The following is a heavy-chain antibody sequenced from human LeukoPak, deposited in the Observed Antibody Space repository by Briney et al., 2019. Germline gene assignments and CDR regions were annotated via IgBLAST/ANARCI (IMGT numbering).Heavy chain of an antibody. V-gene: IGHV4-34*01. D-gene: IGHD3-3*01. CDR2: INHSGSI. CDR1: GGSFSGYY. CDR3: ARGLNDSWTGENY. Sequence: SETLSLTCAVYGGSFSGYYWSWIRQPPGKGLEWIGEINHSGSINYNPSLKSRVTISLDTSKSQFSLKVRYVTATDTAVYYCARGLNDSWTGENYWGQGTLVTVSS. J-gene: IGHJ4*02.